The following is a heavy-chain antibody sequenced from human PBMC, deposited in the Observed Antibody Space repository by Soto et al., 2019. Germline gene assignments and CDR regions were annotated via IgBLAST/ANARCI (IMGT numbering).Heavy chain of an antibody. CDR1: GYTFTSYG. Sequence: ASVKVSCKASGYTFTSYGISWVRQAPGQGLEWMGWISAYNGNTNYAQKLQGRVTMTTDTSTSTAYMELRSLRSDDTAVYYCARTYYYGSGSYSVWFAPWGQGTLVTGSS. CDR2: ISAYNGNT. CDR3: ARTYYYGSGSYSVWFAP. D-gene: IGHD3-10*01. J-gene: IGHJ5*02. V-gene: IGHV1-18*01.